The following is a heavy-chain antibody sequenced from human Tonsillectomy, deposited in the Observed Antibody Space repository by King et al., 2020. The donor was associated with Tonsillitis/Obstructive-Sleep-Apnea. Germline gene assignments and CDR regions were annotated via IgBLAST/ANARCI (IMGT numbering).Heavy chain of an antibody. CDR1: GFTLSNAW. V-gene: IGHV3-15*01. J-gene: IGHJ4*02. CDR2: IKSKTDGGTT. D-gene: IGHD3-10*01. CDR3: TTEADTMVRGVIPLAFDY. Sequence: VQLVESGGGLVKPGGSLRLSCAASGFTLSNAWMSWVHQAPGKGLEWVGRIKSKTDGGTTDYAAPVKGRFTISRDDSKNTLYLQMNSLKTEDTAVYYCTTEADTMVRGVIPLAFDYWGQGTLVTVSS.